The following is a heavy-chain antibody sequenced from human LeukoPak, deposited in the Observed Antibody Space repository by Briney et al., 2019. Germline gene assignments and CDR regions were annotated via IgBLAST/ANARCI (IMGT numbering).Heavy chain of an antibody. CDR1: GFTFNNYG. CDR2: IWFDGNNK. Sequence: GGSLRLSCAASGFTFNNYGMHWVRQTPGKGLEWVAVIWFDGNNKFYADSVKGRFTISRDNSNNTPFLQMSSLRVEDTAVYYCARKRRFGNYYYYGMDVWGQGTTVTVSS. V-gene: IGHV3-33*01. D-gene: IGHD3-3*01. J-gene: IGHJ6*02. CDR3: ARKRRFGNYYYYGMDV.